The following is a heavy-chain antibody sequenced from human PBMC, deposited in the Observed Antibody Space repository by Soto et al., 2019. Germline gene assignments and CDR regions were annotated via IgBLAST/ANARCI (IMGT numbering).Heavy chain of an antibody. D-gene: IGHD3-16*02. CDR3: ARVVPTLTRGAFDA. J-gene: IGHJ3*01. V-gene: IGHV4-4*02. CDR2: ISHSGTS. CDR1: GGSISSSHW. Sequence: QVQLQESGPGLVKPSGTLSLTCAVSGGSISSSHWWTWVRQSPGKGLEYIGEISHSGTSNSNPFLKSRATLSVDKSKAHFSLTLTAVAAADTAVYYCARVVPTLTRGAFDAWGQGTLVIVSS.